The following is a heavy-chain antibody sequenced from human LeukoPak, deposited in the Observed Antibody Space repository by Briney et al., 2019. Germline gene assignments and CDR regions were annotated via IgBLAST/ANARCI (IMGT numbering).Heavy chain of an antibody. Sequence: PSETLSLTCTVSGGSISSSSYYWGWIRQPPGKGLEWIGSIHYSGSTYYKPSLKSRVTISVDTSKNQFSLKLSSVTAAGTAVYYCARGPHVFYCSSTSCYHWFDPWGQGTLVTVSS. CDR2: IHYSGST. D-gene: IGHD2-2*01. V-gene: IGHV4-39*01. CDR3: ARGPHVFYCSSTSCYHWFDP. J-gene: IGHJ5*02. CDR1: GGSISSSSYY.